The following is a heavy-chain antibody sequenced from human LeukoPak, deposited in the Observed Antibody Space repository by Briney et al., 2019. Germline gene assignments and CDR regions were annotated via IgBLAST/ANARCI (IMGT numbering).Heavy chain of an antibody. J-gene: IGHJ4*02. D-gene: IGHD2-21*01. Sequence: ASVKVSCEASGYTFTSYAMHWVRQAPGQRLEWMGWINAGNGNTKYSQKFQGRVTITRDTSASTAYMELSSLRSEDTAVYYCARDRNSIVSFDYWGQGTLVTVSS. CDR2: INAGNGNT. CDR3: ARDRNSIVSFDY. V-gene: IGHV1-3*01. CDR1: GYTFTSYA.